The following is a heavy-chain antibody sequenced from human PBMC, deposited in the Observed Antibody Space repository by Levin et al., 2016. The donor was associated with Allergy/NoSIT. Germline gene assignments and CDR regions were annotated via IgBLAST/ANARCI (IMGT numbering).Heavy chain of an antibody. CDR2: VYYSGAT. CDR1: GGSISSRSYY. CDR3: ARHWGRTGGVGEARFFDY. Sequence: SETLSLTCNVSGGSISSRSYYWGWIRQPPGKGLEWIGSVYYSGATYYNPSLKSRVTVSVDTSKNQFSLKLSSVTAADTAVFYCARHWGRTGGVGEARFFDYWGQGTLVTVSS. J-gene: IGHJ4*02. V-gene: IGHV4-39*01. D-gene: IGHD3-10*01.